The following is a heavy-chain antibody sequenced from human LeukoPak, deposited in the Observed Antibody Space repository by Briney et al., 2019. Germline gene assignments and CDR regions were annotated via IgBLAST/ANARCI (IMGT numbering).Heavy chain of an antibody. V-gene: IGHV4-4*09. J-gene: IGHJ6*02. CDR1: GDSISNYY. D-gene: IGHD3-10*01. CDR3: ARAPYYYGSGSYYGYYYYYGMDV. CDR2: IYTSGST. Sequence: SETLSLTCAVSGDSISNYYWSWIRQPPGKGLEWIGYIYTSGSTNYNPSLKSRVTISVDTSKNQFSLKLSSVTAADTAVYYCARAPYYYGSGSYYGYYYYYGMDVWGQGTTVTVSS.